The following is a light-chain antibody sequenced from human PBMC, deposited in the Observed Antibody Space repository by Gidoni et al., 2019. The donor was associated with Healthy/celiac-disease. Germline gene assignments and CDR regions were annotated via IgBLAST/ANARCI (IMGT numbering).Light chain of an antibody. CDR1: SSNIGSNT. J-gene: IGLJ3*02. Sequence: QSVLTQPTSASGTPGQRVTISCSGSSSNIGSNTVNWDQQLPGTAPKLLTYSNNPRPSVVPYRFSGSKSGTSASLAISGLQSEDEADYYCAAWDDSLNGWVFGGGTKLTVL. V-gene: IGLV1-44*01. CDR3: AAWDDSLNGWV. CDR2: SNN.